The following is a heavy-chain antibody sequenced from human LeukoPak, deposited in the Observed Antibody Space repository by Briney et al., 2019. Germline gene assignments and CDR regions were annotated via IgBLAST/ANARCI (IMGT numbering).Heavy chain of an antibody. CDR3: AREELRFLEWPLYYYMDV. J-gene: IGHJ6*03. V-gene: IGHV1-69*01. D-gene: IGHD3-3*01. Sequence: SSVKVSSKASGGTFSSYAISWVRQAPGQGLEWMGGIIPIFGTANYAQKFQGRVTITADESTSTAYMELSSLRSEDTAVYYCAREELRFLEWPLYYYMDVWGKGTTVTVSS. CDR1: GGTFSSYA. CDR2: IIPIFGTA.